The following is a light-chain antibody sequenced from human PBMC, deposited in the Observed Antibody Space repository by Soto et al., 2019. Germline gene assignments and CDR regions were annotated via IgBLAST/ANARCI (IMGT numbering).Light chain of an antibody. Sequence: DIQMTQSPSSLSASVGDRVTITCRASQGIYNYLAWYQAKPGKVPKLLIYAASTLQSGVQSRFSGSGSGTDFTLTISSLQPEDVGTYYCQRYNNAPRAFGQGTKVDIK. CDR2: AAS. CDR3: QRYNNAPRA. CDR1: QGIYNY. V-gene: IGKV1-27*01. J-gene: IGKJ1*01.